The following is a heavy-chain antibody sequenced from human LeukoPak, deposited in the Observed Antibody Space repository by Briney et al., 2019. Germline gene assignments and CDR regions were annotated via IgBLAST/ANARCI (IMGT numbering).Heavy chain of an antibody. D-gene: IGHD5-24*01. Sequence: SETLSLTCYVSGGSIRSYYWSWIRRPPEKGLEWIGYFHYSGSTNYNPSLKGRVTISLDTSKNQFSPKLSSVTAADTAVYYCPGGYNVPRIDFWGQGTLATVSS. CDR3: PGGYNVPRIDF. CDR1: GGSIRSYY. CDR2: FHYSGST. J-gene: IGHJ4*02. V-gene: IGHV4-59*01.